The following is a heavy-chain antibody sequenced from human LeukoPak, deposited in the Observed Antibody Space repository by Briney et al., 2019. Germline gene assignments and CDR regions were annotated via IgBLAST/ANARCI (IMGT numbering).Heavy chain of an antibody. CDR2: IYSGGST. D-gene: IGHD2-15*01. V-gene: IGHV3-66*01. CDR3: ARSATPYSSGWQTSY. CDR1: GFTVSSNY. Sequence: GGSLRLSCAASGFTVSSNYMSWVRQAPGKGLEWVSVIYSGGSTYYADSVKGRFTISRDNSKNTLYLQMNSLRAEDTAVYYCARSATPYSSGWQTSYWGQGTLVTVSS. J-gene: IGHJ4*02.